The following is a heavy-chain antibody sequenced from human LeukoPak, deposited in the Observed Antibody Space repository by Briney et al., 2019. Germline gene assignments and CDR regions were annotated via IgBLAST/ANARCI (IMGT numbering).Heavy chain of an antibody. CDR2: IYYSGST. Sequence: PSETLSLTCTVSGGSISSSSYYWGWIRQPPGKGLEWIGSIYYSGSTYYNPSLKSRVTISVDTSKNQFSLKLSSVTAADTAVYYCARRTAYYDPFAFDIWGQGTMVTVSS. D-gene: IGHD3-22*01. CDR1: GGSISSSSYY. CDR3: ARRTAYYDPFAFDI. J-gene: IGHJ3*02. V-gene: IGHV4-39*07.